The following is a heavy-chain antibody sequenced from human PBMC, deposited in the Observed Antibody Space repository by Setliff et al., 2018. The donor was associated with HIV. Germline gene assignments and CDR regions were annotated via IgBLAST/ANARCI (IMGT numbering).Heavy chain of an antibody. D-gene: IGHD6-13*01. CDR3: ARSITTAGTVFDY. CDR1: GDSVSSKNAT. CDR2: TYYRSKWLD. J-gene: IGHJ4*02. V-gene: IGHV6-1*01. Sequence: SQTLSLTCAISGDSVSSKNATWNWIRQSPSRGLEWLGRTYYRSKWLDDYALSVKSRITVNPDTSKNQFSLQLNTVTPEDTAVYYCARSITTAGTVFDYWGQGTLVTVSS.